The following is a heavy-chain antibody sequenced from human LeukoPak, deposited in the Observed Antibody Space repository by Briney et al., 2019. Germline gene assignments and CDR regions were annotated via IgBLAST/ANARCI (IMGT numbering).Heavy chain of an antibody. CDR1: GFTFSRYG. D-gene: IGHD2-2*01. Sequence: QPGGSLRLSCAASGFTFSRYGFHWVRQAPGKGLEWVSTVSGSGGSTYYADSVKGRFTISRDNSKNTLYLQMNSLRAEDTAVYYCAPQIGLVVPAAMGDYWGQGTLVTVSS. J-gene: IGHJ4*02. V-gene: IGHV3-23*01. CDR3: APQIGLVVPAAMGDY. CDR2: VSGSGGST.